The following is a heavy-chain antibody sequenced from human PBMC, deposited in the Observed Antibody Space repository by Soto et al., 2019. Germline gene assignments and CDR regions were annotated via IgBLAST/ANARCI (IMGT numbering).Heavy chain of an antibody. CDR3: ARDPGYDISVFDP. CDR1: GDSVSSNTAV. CDR2: TYYRSKWFN. Sequence: PSQTLSLTCAISGDSVSSNTAVWVWVRQSPSRGLEWLGRTYYRSKWFNDYAVSVESRISVNPDTSKNQFSLQLNSVTPEDTAVYYCARDPGYDISVFDPWGQGILVTVS. D-gene: IGHD6-13*01. V-gene: IGHV6-1*01. J-gene: IGHJ5*02.